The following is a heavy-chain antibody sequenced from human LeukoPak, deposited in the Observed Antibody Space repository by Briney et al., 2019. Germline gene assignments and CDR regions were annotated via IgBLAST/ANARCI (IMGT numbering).Heavy chain of an antibody. CDR3: ARHGMTSGYDYEREVKSPLYGMDV. V-gene: IGHV4-39*01. D-gene: IGHD5-12*01. J-gene: IGHJ6*02. CDR2: IYYSGST. CDR1: GGSISSSSYY. Sequence: KPSGTLSLTCTVSGGSISSSSYYWGWIRQPPGKGLEWIGSIYYSGSTYYNPSLKSRVTISVDTSKNQFSLKLSSVTAADTAVYCCARHGMTSGYDYEREVKSPLYGMDVWGQGTTVTVSS.